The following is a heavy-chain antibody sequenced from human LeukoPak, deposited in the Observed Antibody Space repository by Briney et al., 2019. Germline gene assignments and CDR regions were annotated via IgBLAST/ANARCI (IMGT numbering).Heavy chain of an antibody. D-gene: IGHD3-9*01. CDR1: GYTFTGYY. V-gene: IGHV1-2*04. CDR2: INPNSGGT. J-gene: IGHJ4*02. CDR3: ARAAKKLRYFDWLPLDY. Sequence: ASVKVSCKASGYTFTGYYMHWVRQAPGQGVEWMGWINPNSGGTNYAQKFQGWVTMTRDTSISTAYMELSRLRSDDTAVYYCARAAKKLRYFDWLPLDYWGQGTLVTVSS.